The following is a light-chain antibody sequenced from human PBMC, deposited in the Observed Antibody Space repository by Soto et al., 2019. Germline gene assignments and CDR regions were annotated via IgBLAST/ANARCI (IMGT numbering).Light chain of an antibody. CDR3: QHYGTTPWT. Sequence: ETVLTQSPGTLSLSPGERVTLSCRASQSVCNRCLAWYQQKPGQSPRLLIYGASTGATGIPDRFSGSGSGTDFTLTISRLEPEDFAVYYCQHYGTTPWTFGQGTKVGIK. CDR2: GAS. CDR1: QSVCNRC. J-gene: IGKJ1*01. V-gene: IGKV3-20*01.